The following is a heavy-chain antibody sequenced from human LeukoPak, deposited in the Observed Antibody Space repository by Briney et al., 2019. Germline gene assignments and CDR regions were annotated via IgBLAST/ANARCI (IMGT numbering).Heavy chain of an antibody. CDR2: INPNSGGT. CDR3: ARDEGGGGHDFDY. Sequence: ASVKVSCKASGYTFTGYYMHWVRQAPGQGLEWMGWINPNSGGTNYAQKFQGRVTMTRDTSISTAYMELSRLRSDDTAVYYCARDEGGGGHDFDYWGQGTLVTVSS. V-gene: IGHV1-2*02. D-gene: IGHD2-15*01. J-gene: IGHJ4*02. CDR1: GYTFTGYY.